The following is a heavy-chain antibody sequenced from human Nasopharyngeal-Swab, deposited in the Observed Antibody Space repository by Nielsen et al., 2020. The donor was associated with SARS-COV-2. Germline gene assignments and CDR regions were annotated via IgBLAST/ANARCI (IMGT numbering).Heavy chain of an antibody. CDR3: AKGNYEDWFDP. J-gene: IGHJ5*02. CDR1: GYTFTSYY. Sequence: ASVKVSCKASGYTFTSYYMHWVRQAPGQGLEWMGIINPSGGSTSYAQKFQGRVTMTRDTSTSTVCMEPSSLRSEDTAVYYCAKGNYEDWFDPWGQGTLVTVSS. D-gene: IGHD4-11*01. CDR2: INPSGGST. V-gene: IGHV1-46*01.